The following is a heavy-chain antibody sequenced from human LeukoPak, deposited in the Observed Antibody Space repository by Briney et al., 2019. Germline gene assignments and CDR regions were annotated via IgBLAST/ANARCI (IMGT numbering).Heavy chain of an antibody. CDR1: GFTFSSYS. D-gene: IGHD3-10*01. CDR3: ARDGPYYYGSGSYDQSFDY. J-gene: IGHJ4*02. Sequence: GGSLRLSCAASGFTFSSYSMNWVRQAPGKGLEWVSSISSSSTYIYYADSVKGRFTISRDNAKNSLYLQMNSLRAEDTAVYYCARDGPYYYGSGSYDQSFDYWGQGILVTVSS. CDR2: ISSSSTYI. V-gene: IGHV3-21*01.